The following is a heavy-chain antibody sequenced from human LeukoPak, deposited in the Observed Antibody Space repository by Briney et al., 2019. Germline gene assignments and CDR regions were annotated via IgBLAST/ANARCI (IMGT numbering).Heavy chain of an antibody. Sequence: PSETLSLTCAVHGGSFSGYYWSWIRQPPGKGLEWIGEINHSGSTNYNPSLKSRVTISVDTSKNQFSLKLSSVTAADTAVYYCVVTAALGYYMDVWGKGTTVTVS. CDR1: GGSFSGYY. D-gene: IGHD2-21*02. CDR3: VVTAALGYYMDV. V-gene: IGHV4-34*01. CDR2: INHSGST. J-gene: IGHJ6*03.